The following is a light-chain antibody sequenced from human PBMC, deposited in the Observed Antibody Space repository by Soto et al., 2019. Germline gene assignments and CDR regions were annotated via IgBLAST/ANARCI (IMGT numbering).Light chain of an antibody. Sequence: EIVMTQAPATLSVSPGGRATLSCRASLSVSSNLAWYQHKPGQAPRLLIYGASTRATGIPARFSGRGSGTDLTLTISSLPAEDFAVYFFQQYNDWYTFGQGTKLEIK. V-gene: IGKV3-15*01. CDR2: GAS. CDR1: LSVSSN. CDR3: QQYNDWYT. J-gene: IGKJ2*01.